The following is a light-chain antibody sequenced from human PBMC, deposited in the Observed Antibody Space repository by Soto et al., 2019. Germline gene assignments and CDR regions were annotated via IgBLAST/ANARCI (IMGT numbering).Light chain of an antibody. J-gene: IGKJ2*02. CDR1: QSVNRK. CDR2: DAS. V-gene: IGKV3-15*01. CDR3: QQHTNWPGLGT. Sequence: EIVMTQSPATLSVSPGDRVTLSCRASQSVNRKLARYQQKPGQAPRLLSYDASTTAIGIPARFSGSGSGTEFTLTTSSLQSEDFAVYYCQQHTNWPGLGTFGQGTKLEI.